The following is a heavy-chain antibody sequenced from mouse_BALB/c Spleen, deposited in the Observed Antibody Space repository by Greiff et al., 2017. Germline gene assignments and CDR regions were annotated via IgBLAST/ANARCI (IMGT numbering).Heavy chain of an antibody. CDR2: ISSGSSTI. V-gene: IGHV5-17*02. D-gene: IGHD4-1*01. CDR1: GFTFSSFG. Sequence: EVKLQESGGGLVQPGGSRKLSCAASGFTFSSFGMHWVRQAPEKGLEWVAYISSGSSTIYYADTVKGRFTISRDNPKNTLFLQMTSLRSEDTAMYYCAREGNWDDDWGQGTTLTVSS. CDR3: AREGNWDDD. J-gene: IGHJ2*01.